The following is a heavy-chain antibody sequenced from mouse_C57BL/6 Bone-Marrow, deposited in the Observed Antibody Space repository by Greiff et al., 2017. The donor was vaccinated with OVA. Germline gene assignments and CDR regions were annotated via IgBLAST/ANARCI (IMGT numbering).Heavy chain of an antibody. CDR1: GYAFSSSW. J-gene: IGHJ2*01. CDR2: IYPGDGDT. Sequence: QVQLQQSGPELVKPGASVKISCKASGYAFSSSWMNWVKQRPGKGLEWIGRIYPGDGDTNYNGKFKGKATLTADKSSSTAYLQLSSLTSEDSAVYFCASPSSYYYGSSSCDYWGQGTTLTVSS. CDR3: ASPSSYYYGSSSCDY. V-gene: IGHV1-82*01. D-gene: IGHD1-1*01.